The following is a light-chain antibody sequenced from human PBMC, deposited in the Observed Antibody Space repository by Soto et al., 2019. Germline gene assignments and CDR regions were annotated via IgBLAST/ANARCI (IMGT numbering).Light chain of an antibody. V-gene: IGKV3-20*01. CDR1: QSVSSSY. Sequence: EIVLTQSPGTLSLSPGERATLSCRASQSVSSSYLAWYQQKPGQAPRLLIYRTSNRATGIPDRFSGSGSGTDFTLTISSLEPEDFAVYWCQQYESSPRTFGQGTKVEIK. CDR3: QQYESSPRT. CDR2: RTS. J-gene: IGKJ1*01.